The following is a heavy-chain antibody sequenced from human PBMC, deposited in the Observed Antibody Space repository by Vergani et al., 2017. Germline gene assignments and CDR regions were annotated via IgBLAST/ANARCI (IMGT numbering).Heavy chain of an antibody. D-gene: IGHD5-12*01. CDR1: GYTFTSYW. Sequence: VQLVQSGAEVKKPGASVKVSCKASGYTFTSYWIGWVRQMPGKGLEWMGIIYPGDSDTRYSPSFQGQVTISADKSISTAYLQWSSLKASDTAMYYCAVPHGVSWLPSFDYWGQGTLVTVSS. J-gene: IGHJ4*02. V-gene: IGHV5-51*01. CDR3: AVPHGVSWLPSFDY. CDR2: IYPGDSDT.